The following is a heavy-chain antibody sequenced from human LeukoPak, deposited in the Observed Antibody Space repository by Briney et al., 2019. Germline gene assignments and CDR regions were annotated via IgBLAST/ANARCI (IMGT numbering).Heavy chain of an antibody. D-gene: IGHD6-13*01. CDR2: ISTSSSTI. J-gene: IGHJ5*02. Sequence: GGSLRLSCAASGFTFSSYNMNWVRQAPGKGLQWVSYISTSSSTIYYADSVKGRFTISRDNAKNSLYLQMNSLRAEDTAVYHCARGAARPGYTTSWYFWFDPWGQGTLVTVSS. CDR1: GFTFSSYN. CDR3: ARGAARPGYTTSWYFWFDP. V-gene: IGHV3-48*01.